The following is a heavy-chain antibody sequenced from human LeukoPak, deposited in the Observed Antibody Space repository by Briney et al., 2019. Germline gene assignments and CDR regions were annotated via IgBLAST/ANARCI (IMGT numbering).Heavy chain of an antibody. CDR2: INHSGST. D-gene: IGHD3-22*01. J-gene: IGHJ6*03. V-gene: IGHV4-34*01. CDR3: VRDTYYYDSSGYYYYYYMDV. CDR1: GGSFSGYY. Sequence: SETLSLTCAVYGGSFSGYYWSWIRQPPGKGLEWIGEINHSGSTNYNPSLKSRVTISVDTSKNQFSLKLSSVTAADTAVYYCVRDTYYYDSSGYYYYYYMDVWGKGTTVTVSS.